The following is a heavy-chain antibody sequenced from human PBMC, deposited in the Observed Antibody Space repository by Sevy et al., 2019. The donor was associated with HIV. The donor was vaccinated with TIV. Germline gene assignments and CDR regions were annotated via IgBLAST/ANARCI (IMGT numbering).Heavy chain of an antibody. Sequence: ASVKVSCKASGYTFTSYGISWVRQAPGQGLEWMGWISAYNGNTNYAQKLQGRVTMTTDTSTGTAYMGLRSLRSDDTAVYYCARSPKGIAAAGTTSYYYGMDVWGQGTTVTVSS. D-gene: IGHD6-13*01. CDR2: ISAYNGNT. CDR3: ARSPKGIAAAGTTSYYYGMDV. CDR1: GYTFTSYG. J-gene: IGHJ6*02. V-gene: IGHV1-18*04.